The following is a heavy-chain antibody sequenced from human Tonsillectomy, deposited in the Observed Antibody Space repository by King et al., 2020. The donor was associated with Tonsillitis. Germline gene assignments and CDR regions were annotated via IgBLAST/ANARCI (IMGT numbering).Heavy chain of an antibody. CDR2: ISYDGSNK. V-gene: IGHV3-30*18. CDR1: GFTFRNYG. CDR3: AKDPLSADYYFDY. J-gene: IGHJ4*02. D-gene: IGHD3/OR15-3a*01. Sequence: VQLVESGGGVVQPGRSLRLSCAASGFTFRNYGMHWVRQAPGKGLEWVAVISYDGSNKYYVDSVKGRFTISRDNSKNTLYLQMNSLRAEDTAVYYCAKDPLSADYYFDYWGQGTLVTVSS.